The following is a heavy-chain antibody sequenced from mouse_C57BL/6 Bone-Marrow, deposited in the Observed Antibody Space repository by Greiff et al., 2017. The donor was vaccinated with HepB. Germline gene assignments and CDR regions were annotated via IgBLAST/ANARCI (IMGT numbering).Heavy chain of an antibody. CDR2: INPSTGGT. J-gene: IGHJ3*01. CDR3: ARDDGRRGFAY. D-gene: IGHD1-1*01. V-gene: IGHV1-42*01. CDR1: GYSFTGYY. Sequence: EVKLMESGPELVKPGASVKISCKASGYSFTGYYMNWVKQSPEKSLEWIGEINPSTGGTTYNQKFKAKATLTVDKSSSTAYMQLKSLTSEDSAVYYCARDDGRRGFAYWGQGTLVTVSA.